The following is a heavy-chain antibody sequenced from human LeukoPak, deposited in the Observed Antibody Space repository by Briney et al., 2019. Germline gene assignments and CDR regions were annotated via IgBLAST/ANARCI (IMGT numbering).Heavy chain of an antibody. CDR2: IRSKANSYAT. CDR1: GFTFSGSA. CDR3: TRHTPSRYSSSHYYYGMDV. Sequence: GGSLRLSCAASGFTFSGSAMHWVRQASGKGLEWVGRIRSKANSYATACAASVKGRFTISRDDSKNTAYLQMNSLKTEDTAVYYCTRHTPSRYSSSHYYYGMDVWGQGTTVTVSS. V-gene: IGHV3-73*01. D-gene: IGHD6-6*01. J-gene: IGHJ6*02.